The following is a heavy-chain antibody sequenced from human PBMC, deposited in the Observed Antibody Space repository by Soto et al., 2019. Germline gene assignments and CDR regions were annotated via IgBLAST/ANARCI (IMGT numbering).Heavy chain of an antibody. CDR2: IYYSGST. V-gene: IGHV4-30-4*01. CDR1: GGSISSADYY. CDR3: ARDIVVTTGGTDV. D-gene: IGHD5-12*01. J-gene: IGHJ6*02. Sequence: PSETLSLTCTVSGGSISSADYYWSWVRQPPGKGLEWIGYIYYSGSTFFNPSLKSRVTISKDTSRNQFSLRLNSVTAADTAVYYCARDIVVTTGGTDVWGQGTKVTVFS.